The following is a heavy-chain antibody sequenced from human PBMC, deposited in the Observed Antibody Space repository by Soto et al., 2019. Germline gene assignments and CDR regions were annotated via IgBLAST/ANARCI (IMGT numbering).Heavy chain of an antibody. V-gene: IGHV3-33*01. CDR3: ARDPLGQWLDYYGMDV. D-gene: IGHD6-19*01. Sequence: QVQLVESGGGVVQPGRSLRLSCAASGFTFSSYGMHWVRQAPGKGLEWVAVIWYDGSNKYYADSVKGRFTISRDNSKNTLYLQMNSLRAEDTAVYYCARDPLGQWLDYYGMDVWGQGTTVTVSS. CDR2: IWYDGSNK. CDR1: GFTFSSYG. J-gene: IGHJ6*02.